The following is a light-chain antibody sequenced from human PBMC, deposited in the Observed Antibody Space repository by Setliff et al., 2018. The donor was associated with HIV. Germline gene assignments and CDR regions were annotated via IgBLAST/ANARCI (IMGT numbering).Light chain of an antibody. J-gene: IGLJ1*01. CDR3: CSYTGSGTYV. CDR1: SSDVGSYNL. Sequence: QSALTQPASVSGSPGQSITISCTGTSSDVGSYNLVSWFQQNPGKAPRFMIYEVSKRPSGVSNRFSGSKSGNTASLTISGLQAEDEADYYCCSYTGSGTYVFGSGTKVTV. CDR2: EVS. V-gene: IGLV2-23*02.